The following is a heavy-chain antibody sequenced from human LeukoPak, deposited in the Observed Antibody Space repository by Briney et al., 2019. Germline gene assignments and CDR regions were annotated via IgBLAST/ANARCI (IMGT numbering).Heavy chain of an antibody. CDR3: ARGVVVPAAIPYNWFDP. CDR1: GYTFTSYY. V-gene: IGHV1-46*01. CDR2: INPSGGST. J-gene: IGHJ5*02. D-gene: IGHD2-2*01. Sequence: GASVKVSCKASGYTFTSYYMHWVRQAPGQGLEWMGIINPSGGSTSYAQKFQGRVTMTRDTSTSTVYVELSSLRSEDTAVYYCARGVVVPAAIPYNWFDPWGQGTLVTVSS.